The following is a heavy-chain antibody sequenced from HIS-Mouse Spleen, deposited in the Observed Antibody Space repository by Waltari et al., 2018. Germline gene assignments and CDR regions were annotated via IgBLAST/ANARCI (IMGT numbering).Heavy chain of an antibody. CDR2: IYYSGST. D-gene: IGHD6-13*01. CDR3: AREIPYSSSWYDWYFDL. J-gene: IGHJ2*01. CDR1: GGSISSSSYY. V-gene: IGHV4-39*07. Sequence: QLQLQESGPGLVKPSETLSLTCTVSGGSISSSSYYWGWIRQPPGKGLEWIGSIYYSGSTYSNPSLKGRVTRSVDTSKNQVSLKLSSVTAADTAVYYCAREIPYSSSWYDWYFDLWGRGTLVTVSS.